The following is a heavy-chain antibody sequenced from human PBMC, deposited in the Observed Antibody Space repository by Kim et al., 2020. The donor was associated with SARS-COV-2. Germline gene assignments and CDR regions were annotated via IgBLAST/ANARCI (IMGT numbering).Heavy chain of an antibody. Sequence: GGSLRLSCAASGFTFSSYAMSWVRQAPGKGLEWVSAISGSGGSTYYADSVEGRFTISRDNSKNTLYLQMNSLRAEDTAVYYCAKVRLGSQLWYIPRYFYYWGHRTLVTVSS. J-gene: IGHJ4*01. V-gene: IGHV3-23*01. D-gene: IGHD5-18*01. CDR3: AKVRLGSQLWYIPRYFYY. CDR2: ISGSGGST. CDR1: GFTFSSYA.